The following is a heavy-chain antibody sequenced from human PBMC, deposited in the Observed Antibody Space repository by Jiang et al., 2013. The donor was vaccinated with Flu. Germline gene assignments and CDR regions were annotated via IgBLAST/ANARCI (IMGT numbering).Heavy chain of an antibody. V-gene: IGHV1-8*01. J-gene: IGHJ4*02. CDR2: MNPNSGNT. Sequence: TSYDINWVRQATGQGLEWMGWMNPNSGNTGYAQKFQGRVTMTRNTSISTAYMELSSLRSEDTAVYYCARGRRFYYYDSSGRWVDYWGQGTLVTVSS. CDR1: TSYD. D-gene: IGHD3-22*01. CDR3: ARGRRFYYYDSSGRWVDY.